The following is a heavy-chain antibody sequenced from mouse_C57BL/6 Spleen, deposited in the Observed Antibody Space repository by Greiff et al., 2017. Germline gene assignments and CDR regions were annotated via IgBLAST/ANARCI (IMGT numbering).Heavy chain of an antibody. CDR1: GYTFTDYE. Sequence: VQLQQSGAELVRPGASVTLSCKASGYTFTDYEMHWVKQTPVHGLEWIGAIDPETGGTAYNQKFKGKAILTADKSSSTAYMELRSLTSEDSAVYYCTRSSYYGNYVDYWGQGTSVTVSS. CDR2: IDPETGGT. CDR3: TRSSYYGNYVDY. V-gene: IGHV1-15*01. D-gene: IGHD2-1*01. J-gene: IGHJ4*01.